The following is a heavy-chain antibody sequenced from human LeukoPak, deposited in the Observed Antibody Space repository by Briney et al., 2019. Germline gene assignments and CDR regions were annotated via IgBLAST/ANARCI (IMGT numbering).Heavy chain of an antibody. Sequence: PSQTLSLTCTVSGGSISSGGYYWSWIRQPAGKGLEWIGRIYTSGSTNYNPSLKSRVTISVDTSKNQFSLKLSSVTAADTAVYYCARGRIAVAGTIHLFDYWGQGTLVTVSS. D-gene: IGHD6-19*01. J-gene: IGHJ4*02. CDR1: GGSISSGGYY. CDR3: ARGRIAVAGTIHLFDY. V-gene: IGHV4-61*02. CDR2: IYTSGST.